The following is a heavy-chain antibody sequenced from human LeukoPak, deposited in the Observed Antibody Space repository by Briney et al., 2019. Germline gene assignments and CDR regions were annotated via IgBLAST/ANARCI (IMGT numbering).Heavy chain of an antibody. Sequence: ASVKVSCKASGYTFTSYAMHWVRQAPGQRLEWMGWINAGNGNTKYSQKFQGRVTITRDTSASTAYMELSSLRSEDTAVCYCARSYPNTVEAPFDYWGQGTLVTVSS. CDR2: INAGNGNT. CDR3: ARSYPNTVEAPFDY. CDR1: GYTFTSYA. D-gene: IGHD2/OR15-2a*01. V-gene: IGHV1-3*01. J-gene: IGHJ4*02.